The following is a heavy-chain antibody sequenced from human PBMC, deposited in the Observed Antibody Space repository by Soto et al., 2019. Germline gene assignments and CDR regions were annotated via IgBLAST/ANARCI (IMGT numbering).Heavy chain of an antibody. CDR3: AREDIVVVVAATPYYYYGMDV. J-gene: IGHJ6*02. Sequence: GGSLRLSCAASGFTFSSYSMNWVRQAPGKGLEWVSSISSSSSYIYYADSVKGRFTISRDNAKNSLYLQMNSLRAEDTAVYYCAREDIVVVVAATPYYYYGMDVWGQGTRVTV. D-gene: IGHD2-15*01. CDR2: ISSSSSYI. V-gene: IGHV3-21*01. CDR1: GFTFSSYS.